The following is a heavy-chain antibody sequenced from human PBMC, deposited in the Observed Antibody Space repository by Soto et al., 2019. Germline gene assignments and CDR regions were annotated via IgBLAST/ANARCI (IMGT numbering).Heavy chain of an antibody. CDR1: GGSISSSNIY. Sequence: QLQLQESGPGLVKPSETLSLTCAVSGGSISSSNIYWGWIRQPPGKGLEWIGNIFHTGSTNYSPSLRTRVTICVDTSKNLFSLGLSSWAAADPAVYYCARRPQSSGVDVWGQGTTVTVSS. CDR2: IFHTGST. D-gene: IGHD1-26*01. CDR3: ARRPQSSGVDV. V-gene: IGHV4-39*01. J-gene: IGHJ6*02.